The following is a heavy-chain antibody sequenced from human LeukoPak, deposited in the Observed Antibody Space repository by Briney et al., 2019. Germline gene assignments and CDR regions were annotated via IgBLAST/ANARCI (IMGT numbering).Heavy chain of an antibody. CDR3: ARDATPQYSSGWVFFDY. CDR1: GFTFSTYE. D-gene: IGHD6-19*01. CDR2: ISSSGSVI. V-gene: IGHV3-48*03. Sequence: GGSLRLSCAASGFTFSTYEMNWVRQAPGKGLEWVSYISSSGSVIHYTDSVKGRFTISRDNAKNSLYLQMNGLRAEDTAVYYCARDATPQYSSGWVFFDYWGQGTLVTVSS. J-gene: IGHJ4*02.